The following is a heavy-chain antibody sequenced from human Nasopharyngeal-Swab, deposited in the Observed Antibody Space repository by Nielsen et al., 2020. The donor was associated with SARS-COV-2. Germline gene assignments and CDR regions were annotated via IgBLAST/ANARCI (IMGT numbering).Heavy chain of an antibody. CDR3: ALPSAAYYYYGMDV. D-gene: IGHD2-2*01. CDR2: MNPNSGNT. Sequence: VRQMPGKGLEWMGWMNPNSGNTGYAQKFQGRVTITRNTSISTAYMELSSLRSEDTAVYYCALPSAAYYYYGMDVWGQGTTATVSS. J-gene: IGHJ6*02. V-gene: IGHV1-8*03.